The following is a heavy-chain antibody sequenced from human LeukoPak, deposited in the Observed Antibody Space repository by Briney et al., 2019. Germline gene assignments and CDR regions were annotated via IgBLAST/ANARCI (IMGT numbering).Heavy chain of an antibody. D-gene: IGHD3-16*01. V-gene: IGHV3-23*01. CDR3: AKYYDFVWGSIEY. Sequence: PGGSLRLSCAASGFTVSSNYMSWVRQAPGKGLQWVSATSGGGGSSYYADSVKGRFTISSDYSKNTLHLQMNTLRAEDTAVYYCAKYYDFVWGSIEYWGQGTLVTVSS. CDR2: TSGGGGSS. CDR1: GFTVSSNY. J-gene: IGHJ4*02.